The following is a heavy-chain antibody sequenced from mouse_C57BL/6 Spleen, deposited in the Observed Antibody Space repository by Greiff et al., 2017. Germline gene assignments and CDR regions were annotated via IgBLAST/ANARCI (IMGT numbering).Heavy chain of an antibody. CDR3: ARHEEGVWYFDY. J-gene: IGHJ2*01. D-gene: IGHD2-10*02. CDR1: GYTFTEYT. V-gene: IGHV1-62-2*01. Sequence: VKLQESGAELVKPGASVKLSCKASGYTFTEYTIHWVKQRSGQGLEWIGWFYPGSGSIKYNEKFKDKATLTADKSSSTVYMELSRLTSEDSAVFFCARHEEGVWYFDYWGQGTTLTVSS. CDR2: FYPGSGSI.